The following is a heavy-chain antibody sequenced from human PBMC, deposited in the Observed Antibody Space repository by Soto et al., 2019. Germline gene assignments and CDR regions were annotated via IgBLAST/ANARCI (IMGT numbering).Heavy chain of an antibody. CDR1: GYTFTTYA. J-gene: IGHJ6*02. Sequence: QVQLVQSGAEVKKPGASVKVSCKASGYTFTTYAIHWVRQAPGQRLEWMGWINAGNGNTKFSQKFQGRVTITMDTSASTAYMELSSLRSEDTAVYYCAREAPYLGSGIYRDGMDVWGQGTTVTVSS. D-gene: IGHD3-10*01. CDR2: INAGNGNT. V-gene: IGHV1-3*01. CDR3: AREAPYLGSGIYRDGMDV.